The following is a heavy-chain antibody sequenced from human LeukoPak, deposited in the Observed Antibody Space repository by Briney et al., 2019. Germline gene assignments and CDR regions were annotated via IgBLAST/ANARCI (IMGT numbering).Heavy chain of an antibody. CDR1: GFTFSSYG. CDR2: IWYDGSNK. J-gene: IGHJ4*02. CDR3: AKAGGYSGYDLVY. D-gene: IGHD5-12*01. V-gene: IGHV3-33*06. Sequence: GGSLRLSCVASGFTFSSYGMHWVRQAPGKGLEWVAVIWYDGSNKYYADSVKGRFTISRDNSKNTLYLQMNSLRAEDTAVYYCAKAGGYSGYDLVYWGQGTLVTVSS.